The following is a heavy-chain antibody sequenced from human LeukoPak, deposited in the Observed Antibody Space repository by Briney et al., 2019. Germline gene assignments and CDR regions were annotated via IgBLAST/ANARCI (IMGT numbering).Heavy chain of an antibody. CDR1: GDSVSSNSAT. Sequence: KASQTLSLTCAISGDSVSSNSATWNWIRQSPSRGLEWLGRTYYRSKWYNDYAAPVKSRITIKPDTSKNQFSLQLNSVTPEDTAVYYCARDGMAVAVGYFDLWGRGTLVTVSS. CDR2: TYYRSKWYN. D-gene: IGHD6-19*01. CDR3: ARDGMAVAVGYFDL. V-gene: IGHV6-1*01. J-gene: IGHJ2*01.